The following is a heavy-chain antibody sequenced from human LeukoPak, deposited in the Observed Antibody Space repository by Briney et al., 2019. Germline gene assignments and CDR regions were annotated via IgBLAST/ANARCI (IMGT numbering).Heavy chain of an antibody. Sequence: PSETLFLTCTVAGGSISSYYWSWIRQPPGKGLEWIGYIYYSGSTYYNPSLQSRVTISVDTSNNHVSVKLSSVTAADTAVYCCAIDSGPPGGASNFDSWGQGNLVSVSS. J-gene: IGHJ4*02. V-gene: IGHV4-59*01. D-gene: IGHD3-16*01. CDR3: AIDSGPPGGASNFDS. CDR1: GGSISSYY. CDR2: IYYSGST.